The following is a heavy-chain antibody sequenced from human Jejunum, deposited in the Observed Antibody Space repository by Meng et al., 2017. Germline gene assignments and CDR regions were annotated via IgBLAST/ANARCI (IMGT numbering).Heavy chain of an antibody. CDR2: ISRSGRA. Sequence: QVQLKGSGPGLGRPSGPLSLTCAVSGGSVSTTDWWSWVRQPPGKGLEWIGEISRSGRANYNPSLKGRVTISLDRSMNLFSLKLDSVTAADAAVYYCARDPRTNWASRFFDNWGQGTLVTVSS. V-gene: IGHV4-4*02. CDR1: GGSVSTTDW. CDR3: ARDPRTNWASRFFDN. J-gene: IGHJ4*02. D-gene: IGHD1/OR15-1a*01.